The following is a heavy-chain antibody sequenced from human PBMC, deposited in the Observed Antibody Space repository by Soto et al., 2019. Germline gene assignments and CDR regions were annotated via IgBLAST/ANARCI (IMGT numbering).Heavy chain of an antibody. Sequence: EVQLVESGGGLVQPGRSLRLSCAASGFAFDDYAMHWVRQTPGKGLEWVSGISWNSDTRGYAGSVKGRFTISRDNAKNSLYLQMDSLRAEDTALYYCARATKFEEIIVRRLGDAFDIWGQGTLVTVSS. CDR3: ARATKFEEIIVRRLGDAFDI. CDR1: GFAFDDYA. V-gene: IGHV3-9*01. D-gene: IGHD3-16*02. CDR2: ISWNSDTR. J-gene: IGHJ3*02.